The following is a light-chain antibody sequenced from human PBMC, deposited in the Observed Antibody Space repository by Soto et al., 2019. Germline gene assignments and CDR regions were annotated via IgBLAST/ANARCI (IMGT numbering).Light chain of an antibody. J-gene: IGLJ1*01. CDR3: SEFTSSSTYV. V-gene: IGLV2-14*01. CDR1: SSVVGGYNY. CDR2: DVS. Sequence: QSVLTQPASVSGSPGQSITISCTGTSSVVGGYNYVSWYQQHPGKAPKLMIYDVSNRPSGVSDRFSGSKSGNTASLTISGLQADDDVDSSSSEFTSSSTYVFLTGTKVPV.